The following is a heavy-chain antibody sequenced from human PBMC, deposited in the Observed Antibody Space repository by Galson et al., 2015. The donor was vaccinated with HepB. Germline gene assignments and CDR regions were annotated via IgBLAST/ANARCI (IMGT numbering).Heavy chain of an antibody. CDR1: GGTFSSYA. CDR2: IIPIFGTA. J-gene: IGHJ6*02. Sequence: SVKVSCKAYGGTFSSYAISWVRQAPGQGLEWMGGIIPIFGTADFAQKFQGRVTITADESTSTAYMELRSLRSEDTAVYYCATHLGDYAPSSYYYFGMDVWGQGTTVTVSS. CDR3: ATHLGDYAPSSYYYFGMDV. V-gene: IGHV1-69*13. D-gene: IGHD4-17*01.